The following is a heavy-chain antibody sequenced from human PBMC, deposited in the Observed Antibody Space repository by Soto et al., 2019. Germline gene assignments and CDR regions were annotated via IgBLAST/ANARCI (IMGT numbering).Heavy chain of an antibody. CDR2: IRDNGSNK. CDR3: ARDHGAARPHYFDY. CDR1: GFTFSNYA. Sequence: GGSLRLSCAASGFTFSNYAMNWVRQAPGKGLEWVAVIRDNGSNKYYADSVKGRFTISRDNSKNTLYLQMNSLRAEDTAVYYCARDHGAARPHYFDYWGQGTLVTVSS. D-gene: IGHD6-6*01. V-gene: IGHV3-30-3*01. J-gene: IGHJ4*02.